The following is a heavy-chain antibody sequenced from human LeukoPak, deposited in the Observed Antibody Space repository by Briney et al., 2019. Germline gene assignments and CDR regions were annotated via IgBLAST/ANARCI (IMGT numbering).Heavy chain of an antibody. CDR3: ERGAARLNDY. V-gene: IGHV3-11*01. D-gene: IGHD6-6*01. CDR1: GFTFSDYY. CDR2: ISSNCNTK. J-gene: IGHJ4*02. Sequence: GRSLRLSCAASGFTFSDYYMSWIRQAPGKGLEWVSDISSNCNTKYYADSVKDRFTSSSDNAKNRLNPQLNSLSAEATDVYYCERGAARLNDYWGQGTLVTVSS.